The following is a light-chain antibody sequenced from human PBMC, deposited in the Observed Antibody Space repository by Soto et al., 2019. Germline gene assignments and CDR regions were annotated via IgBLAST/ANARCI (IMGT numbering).Light chain of an antibody. J-gene: IGKJ1*01. CDR2: GAS. CDR1: QIVSSSY. Sequence: EIVFTQSPGTLSFSPGERATLSFTASQIVSSSYLAWYQQKPGQAPRLLIYGASSRATGIPDRFSGSGSGTDFTLTISRLEPEDFAVYYCQQYDSSPKTFGRGTKVDIK. CDR3: QQYDSSPKT. V-gene: IGKV3-20*01.